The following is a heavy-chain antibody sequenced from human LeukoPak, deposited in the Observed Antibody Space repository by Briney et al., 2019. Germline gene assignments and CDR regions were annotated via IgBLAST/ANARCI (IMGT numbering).Heavy chain of an antibody. CDR3: ARGYSYGTRDDAFDI. D-gene: IGHD5-18*01. V-gene: IGHV1-69*13. CDR2: IIPIFGTA. CDR1: GGTFSNYA. J-gene: IGHJ3*02. Sequence: SVKVSCKASGGTFSNYAINWVRQAPGQGLEWMGGIIPIFGTANYAQKFQGRVTITADESTSTAYMELSSLRSEDTAVYYCARGYSYGTRDDAFDIWGQGTMVTVSS.